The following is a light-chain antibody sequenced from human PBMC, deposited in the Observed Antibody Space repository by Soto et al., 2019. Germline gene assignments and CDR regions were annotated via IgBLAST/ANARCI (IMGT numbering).Light chain of an antibody. Sequence: DIQMTQSPSTLSASVGDRVTITCRASQSISSWLAWYQQKPGKAPKLLIYKASSLESGVPSRFSGSGSGTEFTLTISSLQPDDFAPYYCQQYNSYPKFGKGTKVDI. J-gene: IGKJ1*01. V-gene: IGKV1-5*03. CDR2: KAS. CDR1: QSISSW. CDR3: QQYNSYPK.